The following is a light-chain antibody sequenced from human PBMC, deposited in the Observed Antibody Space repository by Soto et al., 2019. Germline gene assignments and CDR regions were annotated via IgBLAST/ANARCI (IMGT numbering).Light chain of an antibody. Sequence: EIVMTQSTATLSVSPGERATLSCRASQSVSSNLAWYQQKPGQAPRLLIYGASTRATGIPARFSGSGSGTEFTLTISILQSEDFAVYYCQQYNNWPRTFGQGTKVEIK. CDR3: QQYNNWPRT. J-gene: IGKJ1*01. V-gene: IGKV3-15*01. CDR2: GAS. CDR1: QSVSSN.